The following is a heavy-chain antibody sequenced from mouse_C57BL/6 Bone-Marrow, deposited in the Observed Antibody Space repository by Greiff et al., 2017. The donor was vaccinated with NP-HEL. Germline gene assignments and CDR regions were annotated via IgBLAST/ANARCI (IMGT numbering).Heavy chain of an antibody. J-gene: IGHJ3*01. CDR3: ARRYDWFAY. CDR2: IYPRSGNT. V-gene: IGHV1-81*01. Sequence: VQVVESGAELARPGASVKLSCKASGYTFTSYGISWVKQRTGQGLEWIGEIYPRSGNTYYNEKFKGKATLTADKSSSTAYMELRSLTSEDSAVYFCARRYDWFAYWGQGTLVTVSA. D-gene: IGHD1-1*01. CDR1: GYTFTSYG.